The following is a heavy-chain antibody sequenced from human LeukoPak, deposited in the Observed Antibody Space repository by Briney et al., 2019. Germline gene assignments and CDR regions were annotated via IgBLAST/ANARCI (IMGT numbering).Heavy chain of an antibody. Sequence: GGSLRLSRAASGFTVSSNYMTWVRQAPGKGLEWVSVIYSGGRTFDADSVKGRFTISRDNVKNTVFLQMNSLRVEDTAVYYCATVSSSWLGYFQHWGQGTLVTVSS. J-gene: IGHJ1*01. CDR1: GFTVSSNY. CDR2: IYSGGRT. CDR3: ATVSSSWLGYFQH. D-gene: IGHD6-13*01. V-gene: IGHV3-66*01.